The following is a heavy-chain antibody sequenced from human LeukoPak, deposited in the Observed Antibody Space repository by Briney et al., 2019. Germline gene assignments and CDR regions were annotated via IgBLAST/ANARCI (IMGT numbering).Heavy chain of an antibody. CDR1: RFTFSSYA. CDR3: ASQPGYSGYDALNWFDP. Sequence: GGSLRLSCAASRFTFSSYAMSWVRQAPGKGLDWVSTITASGGSTYYADSVKGRFTISRDNSKNTLYLQMHSLRAEDTAIYYCASQPGYSGYDALNWFDPWGQGTLVTVSS. J-gene: IGHJ5*02. V-gene: IGHV3-23*01. CDR2: ITASGGST. D-gene: IGHD5-12*01.